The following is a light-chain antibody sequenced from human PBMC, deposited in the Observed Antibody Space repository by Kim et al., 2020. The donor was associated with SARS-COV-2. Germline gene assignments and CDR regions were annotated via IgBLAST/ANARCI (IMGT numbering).Light chain of an antibody. CDR2: KAS. Sequence: ASVGDRVTNTCRASQSLNSWLAWYQQKPGKAPNLLIYKASNLQSGVPSRFSGSGSGTEFTLTISSLQPDDFATYYCQQYNSYSWTFGQGTKVDIK. CDR3: QQYNSYSWT. J-gene: IGKJ1*01. V-gene: IGKV1-5*03. CDR1: QSLNSW.